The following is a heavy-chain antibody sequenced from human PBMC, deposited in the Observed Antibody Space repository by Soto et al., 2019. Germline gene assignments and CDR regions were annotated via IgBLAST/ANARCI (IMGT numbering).Heavy chain of an antibody. CDR1: GIPVSSNY. CDR2: LHSGGDT. J-gene: IGHJ6*02. V-gene: IGHV3-53*04. D-gene: IGHD3-10*01. CDR3: ARVGAYYYAARTDV. Sequence: EVQLVESGGGLVQPGGSLRLSCVASGIPVSSNYMTWVRQAPGKGLEWVSVLHSGGDTYYANSVKGRFTISRHDSTNTLFLQRNSQTAEDTAVYYCARVGAYYYAARTDVWCQGSTDNVS.